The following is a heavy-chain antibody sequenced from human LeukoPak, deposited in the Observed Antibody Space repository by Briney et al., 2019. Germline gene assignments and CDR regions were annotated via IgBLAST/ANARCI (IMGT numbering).Heavy chain of an antibody. J-gene: IGHJ5*01. CDR1: GYTLSGDS. D-gene: IGHD1-20*01. CDR2: INPNRGVT. CDR3: ARDASNWSAFDS. V-gene: IGHV1-2*06. Sequence: GASVKVSRKASGYTLSGDSMHSVCQAPGQWRKWMGRINPNRGVTYSAQKFQGRVTMTTTPSTTTAYIELSRLTSDDTATYYCARDASNWSAFDSWGQGTLVIVSS.